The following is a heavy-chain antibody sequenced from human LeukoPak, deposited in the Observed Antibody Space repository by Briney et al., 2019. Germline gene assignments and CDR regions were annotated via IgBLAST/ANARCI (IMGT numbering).Heavy chain of an antibody. CDR1: GGSFSGYY. CDR3: ARLYYDILTGYLEGAFDI. CDR2: INHSGST. J-gene: IGHJ3*02. Sequence: SETLSLTCAVYGGSFSGYYWSWIRQPPGKGLEWIGEINHSGSTNYNPSLKSRVTISVDTSKNQFSLKLSSVTAADTAVYYCARLYYDILTGYLEGAFDIWGQGTMVTVSS. V-gene: IGHV4-34*01. D-gene: IGHD3-9*01.